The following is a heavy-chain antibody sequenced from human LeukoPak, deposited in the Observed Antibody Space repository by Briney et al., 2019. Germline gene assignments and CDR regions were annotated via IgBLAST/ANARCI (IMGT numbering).Heavy chain of an antibody. CDR2: IYDRGST. V-gene: IGHV4-59*01. Sequence: SETLSLTCTASGGSISSYYWSWIRQPPGKGLEWIGNIYDRGSTKYNPSLKSRVTISVDTSKNQFSLRLSSVTAADTAVYYCARQSISGSSLSYFDYWGQGTLVNVSS. J-gene: IGHJ4*02. CDR3: ARQSISGSSLSYFDY. CDR1: GGSISSYY. D-gene: IGHD3-22*01.